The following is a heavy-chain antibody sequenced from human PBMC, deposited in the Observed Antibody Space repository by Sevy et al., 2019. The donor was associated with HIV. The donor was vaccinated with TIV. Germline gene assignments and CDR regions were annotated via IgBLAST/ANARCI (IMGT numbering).Heavy chain of an antibody. V-gene: IGHV4-34*01. J-gene: IGHJ6*03. CDR3: ARGRYYYGSGSYSYYYYYMDV. CDR2: INHSGST. D-gene: IGHD3-10*01. Sequence: SETLSLTCAVYGGSFSGYYWSWIRQPPGKGLEWIGEINHSGSTNYNPSLKSRVTISVDTSKNQFSLKLSSVTAAETAVYYCARGRYYYGSGSYSYYYYYMDVWGKGTTVTVSS. CDR1: GGSFSGYY.